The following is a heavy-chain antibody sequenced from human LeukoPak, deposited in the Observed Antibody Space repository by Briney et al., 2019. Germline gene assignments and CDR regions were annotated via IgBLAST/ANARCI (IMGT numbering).Heavy chain of an antibody. J-gene: IGHJ4*02. D-gene: IGHD4-17*01. CDR1: GYPFSTYW. CDR2: IDPSDSYT. CDR3: ARQGYGEALGY. V-gene: IGHV5-10-1*01. Sequence: GESLKISFKGFGYPFSTYWISWVRPMPGKGLEWMGKIDPSDSYTNYSPSFQGHVTISADKSISTAYLQWSSLKASDTAMYYCARQGYGEALGYWGQGTLVTVSS.